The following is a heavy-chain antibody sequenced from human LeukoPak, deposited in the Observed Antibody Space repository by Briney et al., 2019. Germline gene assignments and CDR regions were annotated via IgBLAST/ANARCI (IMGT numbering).Heavy chain of an antibody. CDR3: ARDGSGPYYGMDV. D-gene: IGHD3-10*01. CDR2: IIPIFGTA. J-gene: IGHJ6*04. CDR1: GGTFSSYA. V-gene: IGHV1-69*06. Sequence: ASVTASCKASGGTFSSYAISWVRQAPGHGLEWMGGIIPIFGTANYAQKFQGRVTITADKSTSTAYMELSSLRSEDTAVYYCARDGSGPYYGMDVWGKGTTVTVSS.